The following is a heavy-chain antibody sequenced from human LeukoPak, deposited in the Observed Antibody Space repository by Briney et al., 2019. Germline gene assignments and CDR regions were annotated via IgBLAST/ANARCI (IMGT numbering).Heavy chain of an antibody. D-gene: IGHD2-15*01. CDR3: ARDPPPIVVVVAATSKDAFDI. V-gene: IGHV3-21*01. CDR2: ISSSSSYI. CDR1: GFTFSSYS. J-gene: IGHJ3*02. Sequence: PGGSLRLSCAASGFTFSSYSINWVRQAPGKGLEWVSSISSSSSYIYYADSVKGRFTISRDNAKNSLYLQMNSLRAEDTAVYYCARDPPPIVVVVAATSKDAFDIWGQGTMVTVSS.